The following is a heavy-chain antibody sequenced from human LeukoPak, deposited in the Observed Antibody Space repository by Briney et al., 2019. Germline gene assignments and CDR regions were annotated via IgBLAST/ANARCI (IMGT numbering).Heavy chain of an antibody. D-gene: IGHD3-10*01. CDR2: IIPIFGTA. V-gene: IGHV1-69*06. CDR3: ARVSSGTRDAFDI. J-gene: IGHJ3*02. CDR1: GGTFSSYA. Sequence: ASVKVSCKASGGTFSSYAISWVRQAPGQGLEWMGGIIPIFGTANYAQKFQGRVTITADKSTSTAYMELSSLRSEDTAVYYCARVSSGTRDAFDIWGQGTMVTVSS.